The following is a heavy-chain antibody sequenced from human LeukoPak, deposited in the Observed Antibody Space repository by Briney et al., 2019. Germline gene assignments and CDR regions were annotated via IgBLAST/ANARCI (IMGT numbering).Heavy chain of an antibody. V-gene: IGHV3-23*01. J-gene: IGHJ4*02. CDR1: GFSFSSHG. Sequence: GGSLRLSCAASGFSFSSHGMSWVRQAPGKGLEWVSGIIGGAGGTYYADSVKGRFTISRDNSKNTLYLQMNSLRAEDTAVYYCAKGLSGSYDYWGQGTLVTVSS. CDR3: AKGLSGSYDY. CDR2: IIGGAGGT. D-gene: IGHD1-26*01.